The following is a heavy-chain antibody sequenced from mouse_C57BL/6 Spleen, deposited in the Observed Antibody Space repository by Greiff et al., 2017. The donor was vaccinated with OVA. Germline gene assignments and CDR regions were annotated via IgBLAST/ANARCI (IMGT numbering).Heavy chain of an antibody. CDR1: GYTFTSYW. V-gene: IGHV1-64*01. Sequence: QVQLQQPGAELVKPGASVKLSCKASGYTFTSYWMHWVKQRPGQGLEWIGMIHPNSGSTNYNEKFKSKATLTVDKSSSTAYMQLRSLTSEDSAVYYCAYNWERYFDYWGQGTTLTVSS. J-gene: IGHJ2*01. CDR2: IHPNSGST. CDR3: AYNWERYFDY. D-gene: IGHD4-1*01.